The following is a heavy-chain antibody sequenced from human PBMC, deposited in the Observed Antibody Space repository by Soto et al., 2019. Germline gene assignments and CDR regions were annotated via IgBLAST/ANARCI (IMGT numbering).Heavy chain of an antibody. Sequence: SETLSLTCAVSGGSISSSNWWSWVRQPPGKGLEWIGEIYHSGSTNYNPSLKSRVTISVDKSKNQFSLKLSSVTAADTAVYYCARDRYYYGSGSSTYYYYYYGMDVWGQGTTVTVSS. CDR1: GGSISSSNW. J-gene: IGHJ6*02. CDR3: ARDRYYYGSGSSTYYYYYYGMDV. CDR2: IYHSGST. D-gene: IGHD3-10*01. V-gene: IGHV4-4*02.